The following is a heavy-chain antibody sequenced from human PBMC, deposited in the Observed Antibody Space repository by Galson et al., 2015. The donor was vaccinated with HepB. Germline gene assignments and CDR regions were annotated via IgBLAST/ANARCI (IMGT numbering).Heavy chain of an antibody. J-gene: IGHJ4*02. V-gene: IGHV5-51*01. CDR2: IYPGDSDI. CDR1: GYSFTNYW. D-gene: IGHD2-15*01. Sequence: QSGAEVKKPGESLKISCKGSGYSFTNYWIGWVRQMPGKGLEWMGFIYPGDSDIIYSPSSQGQVTISADKSISTAYLQWNSLEASDTAIYYCARRSAHCSGGSCYSYYFDYWGQGTLVTVSS. CDR3: ARRSAHCSGGSCYSYYFDY.